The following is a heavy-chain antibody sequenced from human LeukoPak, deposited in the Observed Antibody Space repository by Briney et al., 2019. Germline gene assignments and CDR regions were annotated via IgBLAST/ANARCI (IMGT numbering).Heavy chain of an antibody. CDR1: GGSISSYY. V-gene: IGHV4-59*05. J-gene: IGHJ5*02. CDR3: ARHGKWLSLYNWFDP. D-gene: IGHD3-22*01. Sequence: PSETLSLTCTVSGGSISSYYWSWIRQPPGKGLEWIGSIYYSGSTYYNPSLKSRVTISVDTSKNQFSLKLSSVTAADTAVYYCARHGKWLSLYNWFDPWGQGTLVTVSS. CDR2: IYYSGST.